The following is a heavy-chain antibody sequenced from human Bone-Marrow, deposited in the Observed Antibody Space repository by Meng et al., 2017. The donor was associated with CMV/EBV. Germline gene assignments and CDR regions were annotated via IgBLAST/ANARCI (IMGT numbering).Heavy chain of an antibody. V-gene: IGHV3-30*04. Sequence: GGSLRLSCAASGFTFSSYARHWVRQAPGKGLEWVAVISYDGSNKYYADSVKGRFTIARDNSKNTLYLQMNSLRAEDTAVYYCTRDVGGNPGPGGWGEGTLVTVS. J-gene: IGHJ4*02. CDR1: GFTFSSYA. CDR3: TRDVGGNPGPGG. CDR2: ISYDGSNK. D-gene: IGHD4-23*01.